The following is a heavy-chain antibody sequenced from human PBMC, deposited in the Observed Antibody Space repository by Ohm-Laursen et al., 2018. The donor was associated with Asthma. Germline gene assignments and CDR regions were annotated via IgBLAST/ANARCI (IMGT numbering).Heavy chain of an antibody. CDR2: IYRSAST. CDR1: GGSISTDDYY. V-gene: IGHV4-30-4*01. D-gene: IGHD3-10*01. CDR3: ARGTMVQGVIGY. J-gene: IGHJ4*02. Sequence: TLSLTCSVSGGSISTDDYYWSWIRQSPGKGLEWIGYIYRSASTYSNPSLTSRVTISGDTSKNQFSLKLASVTAADTAVYYCARGTMVQGVIGYWGQGTLVTVSS.